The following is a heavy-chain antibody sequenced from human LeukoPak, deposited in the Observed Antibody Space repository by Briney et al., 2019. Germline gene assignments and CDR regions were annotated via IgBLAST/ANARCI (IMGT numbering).Heavy chain of an antibody. V-gene: IGHV4-59*12. CDR2: INYIGST. Sequence: SETLSLTCTVFGGSINAYYWSWIRQPPGKGLEWIGYINYIGSTNYNPSLKSRVTISVDTSKNQFSLKLSSVTAADTAVYYCARDGSIRGYYYGMDVWGQGTTVTVSS. CDR1: GGSINAYY. D-gene: IGHD1-26*01. CDR3: ARDGSIRGYYYGMDV. J-gene: IGHJ6*02.